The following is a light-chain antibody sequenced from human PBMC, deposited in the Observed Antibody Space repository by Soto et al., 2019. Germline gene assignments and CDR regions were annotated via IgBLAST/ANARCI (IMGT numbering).Light chain of an antibody. V-gene: IGLV2-14*01. Sequence: QSALTQPASVSGSPGQSITISCTGTSSDVGGYNYVSWYQQHPGKAPKLMIYEVSNRPSGASNRFSGSKSGNTASLTISGLQAEDEAHHYCSSYTSSSTLLYVFGTGTKLTVL. J-gene: IGLJ1*01. CDR1: SSDVGGYNY. CDR2: EVS. CDR3: SSYTSSSTLLYV.